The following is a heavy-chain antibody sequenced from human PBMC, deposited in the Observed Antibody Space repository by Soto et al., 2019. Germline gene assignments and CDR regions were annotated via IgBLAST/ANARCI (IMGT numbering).Heavy chain of an antibody. CDR3: ARVGCSGGSCYPIGWFDP. CDR2: IYYSGST. Sequence: SETLSLTCTVSGGSISSYYWSWIRQPPGKGLEWIGYIYYSGSTNYNPSLKSRVTISVDTSKNQFSLKLSSVTAADTAVYYCARVGCSGGSCYPIGWFDPWGQGTLVTVSS. V-gene: IGHV4-59*01. D-gene: IGHD2-15*01. J-gene: IGHJ5*02. CDR1: GGSISSYY.